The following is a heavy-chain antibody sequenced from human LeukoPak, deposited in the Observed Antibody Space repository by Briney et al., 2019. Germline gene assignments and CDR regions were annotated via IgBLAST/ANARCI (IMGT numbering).Heavy chain of an antibody. V-gene: IGHV1-18*01. CDR3: ARDPLVLLWFGESYFDY. D-gene: IGHD3-10*01. J-gene: IGHJ4*02. Sequence: QKFQGRVTMTTDTSTSTAYMELRSLRSDDTAVYYCARDPLVLLWFGESYFDYWGQGTLVTVSS.